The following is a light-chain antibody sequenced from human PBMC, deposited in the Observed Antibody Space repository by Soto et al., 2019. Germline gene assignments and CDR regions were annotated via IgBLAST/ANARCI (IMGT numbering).Light chain of an antibody. J-gene: IGLJ3*02. Sequence: QSALTQPPSASGSPGQSVAISCTGTSSDVGGYNYVSWYQQHPDKAPKLIIYGVSNRPSGVSNRFSGSKSGNTASLTISGLQAEDEANYFCSSYSYTNTLGEVFGGGTKLTVL. CDR1: SSDVGGYNY. V-gene: IGLV2-14*01. CDR2: GVS. CDR3: SSYSYTNTLGEV.